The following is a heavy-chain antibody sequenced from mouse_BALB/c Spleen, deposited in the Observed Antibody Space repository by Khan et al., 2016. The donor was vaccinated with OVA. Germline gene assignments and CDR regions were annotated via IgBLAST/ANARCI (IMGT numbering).Heavy chain of an antibody. CDR1: GFNIKDYY. CDR2: IDPENGDT. CDR3: NAEKLSLWFAS. V-gene: IGHV14-4*02. Sequence: VQLQQSGAGFVRSGASVKLSCTTSGFNIKDYYMHWVKQRPKRGLEWIGWIDPENGDTEYAPKFQGKATMTADTSSNTAYLHLSSLTSEDTAVYYCNAEKLSLWFASWGQGTLVTVSA. J-gene: IGHJ3*01.